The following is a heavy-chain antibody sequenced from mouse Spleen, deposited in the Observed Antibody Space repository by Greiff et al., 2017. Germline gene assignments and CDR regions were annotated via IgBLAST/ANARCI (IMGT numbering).Heavy chain of an antibody. CDR2: IDPSDSDT. CDR3: ARSWARLGAWFAY. Sequence: QVQLQQPGAELVKPGASVKLSCKASGYTFTSYWMQWVKQRPGQGLEWIGKIDPSDSDTKYNPKFKGKATLTVDTSSSTAYMQLSSLTSEDSAVYYCARSWARLGAWFAYWGQGTLVTVSA. CDR1: GYTFTSYW. D-gene: IGHD3-1*01. V-gene: IGHV1-50*01. J-gene: IGHJ3*01.